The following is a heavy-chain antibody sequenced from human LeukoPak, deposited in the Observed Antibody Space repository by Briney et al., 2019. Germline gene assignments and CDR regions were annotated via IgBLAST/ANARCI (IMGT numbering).Heavy chain of an antibody. CDR3: AKDSKKYGSGSSVDY. V-gene: IGHV3-23*01. CDR2: ISGSGGST. CDR1: GFTFSSYS. J-gene: IGHJ4*02. Sequence: GGSLKLSCAASGFTFSSYSMNWVRQAPGKGLEWVSAISGSGGSTYYADSVKGRFTISRDNSKNTLYLQMNSLRAEDTAVYYCAKDSKKYGSGSSVDYWGQGTLVTVSS. D-gene: IGHD3-10*01.